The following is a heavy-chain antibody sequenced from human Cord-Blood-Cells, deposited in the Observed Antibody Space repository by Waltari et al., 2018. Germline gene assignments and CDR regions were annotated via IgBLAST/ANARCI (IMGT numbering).Heavy chain of an antibody. CDR2: FNPSEST. Sequence: QVQLQQWGAGLLKPSETLSLTCAVYGGSFSGYYWSWIRQPPGKGLERIGEFNPSESTHYTPSLKSRVTISVDTSKNQFSLKLSSVTAAHTAVYYCAREVRGPAYYGMDVWGQGTTVTVSS. V-gene: IGHV4-34*01. D-gene: IGHD3-10*01. CDR1: GGSFSGYY. CDR3: AREVRGPAYYGMDV. J-gene: IGHJ6*02.